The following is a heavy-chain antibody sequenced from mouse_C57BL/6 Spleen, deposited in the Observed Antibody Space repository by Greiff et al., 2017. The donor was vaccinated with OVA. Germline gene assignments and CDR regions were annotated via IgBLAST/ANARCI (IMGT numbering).Heavy chain of an antibody. J-gene: IGHJ3*01. CDR2: IDPNSGGT. V-gene: IGHV1-72*01. D-gene: IGHD2-4*01. Sequence: QVQLKQPGAELVKPGASVKLSCKASGYTFTSYWMHWVKQRPGRGLEWIGRIDPNSGGTKYNEKFKSKATLTVDKPSSTAYMQLSSLTSEDSAVYYCARDYDYDGGWFAYWGQGTLVTVSA. CDR1: GYTFTSYW. CDR3: ARDYDYDGGWFAY.